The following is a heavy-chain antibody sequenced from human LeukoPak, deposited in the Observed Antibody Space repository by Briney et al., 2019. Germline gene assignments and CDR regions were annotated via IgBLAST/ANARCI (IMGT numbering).Heavy chain of an antibody. V-gene: IGHV3-74*01. Sequence: QPGGSLRLSCAASGFTFRSCWMHWVRQVPGKGLVWVSVINSDGSSTNHSDSVKGRFTISRDNAKNTLYLQMNSLRAEDTAIYYCARSMSDASDLWGQGTMVTVS. CDR3: ARSMSDASDL. CDR2: INSDGSST. CDR1: GFTFRSCW. J-gene: IGHJ3*01.